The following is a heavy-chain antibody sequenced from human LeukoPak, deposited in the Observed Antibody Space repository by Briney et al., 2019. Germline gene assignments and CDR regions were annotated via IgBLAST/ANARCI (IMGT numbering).Heavy chain of an antibody. Sequence: GGSLRLSCAASGFTFSTYTITWVRQAPGKGLEWVSSISSSSSYIYYADSVRGRFTISRDNAKNSLYLQMNSLRAEDTAVYYCARRKEIDYWGQGTLVTVSS. CDR1: GFTFSTYT. CDR3: ARRKEIDY. J-gene: IGHJ4*02. V-gene: IGHV3-21*01. CDR2: ISSSSSYI.